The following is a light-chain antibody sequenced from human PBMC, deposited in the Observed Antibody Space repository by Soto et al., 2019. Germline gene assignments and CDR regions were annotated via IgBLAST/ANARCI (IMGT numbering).Light chain of an antibody. CDR2: DVT. CDR1: SSDVGGYNC. J-gene: IGLJ1*01. CDR3: CSHSASYTFV. Sequence: QSALTQPRSVSGSPGQSVTISCTGTSSDVGGYNCVSWYQQHPGKAPQLMIYDVTQRPSGVPDRFSGSKSGNTASLTISGLQAEDEADYYCCSHSASYTFVFGTRTKVTVL. V-gene: IGLV2-11*01.